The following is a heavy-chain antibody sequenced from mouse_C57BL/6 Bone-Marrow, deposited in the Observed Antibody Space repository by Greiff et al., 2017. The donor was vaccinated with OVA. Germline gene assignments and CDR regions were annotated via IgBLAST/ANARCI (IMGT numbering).Heavy chain of an antibody. Sequence: VQLQQSGAELVKPGASVKLSCKASGYTFTEYTIHWVKQRSGQGLEWIGWFYPGSGSIKYNEKFKDKATLTADKSSSTVYMGISRLTSEDSAVYFCAGHEEDYGSSRGAWFAYWGQGTLVTVSA. CDR3: AGHEEDYGSSRGAWFAY. D-gene: IGHD1-1*01. CDR1: GYTFTEYT. V-gene: IGHV1-62-2*01. CDR2: FYPGSGSI. J-gene: IGHJ3*01.